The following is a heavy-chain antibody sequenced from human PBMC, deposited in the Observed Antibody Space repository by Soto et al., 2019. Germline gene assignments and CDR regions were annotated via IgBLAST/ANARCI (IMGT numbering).Heavy chain of an antibody. CDR3: ARQFIWSMVRGVTNWFDP. J-gene: IGHJ5*02. Sequence: QLQLQESGPGLVKPSETLSLTCTVSGGSISSSSYYWGWIRQPPGKGLEWIGSIYYSGSTYYNPSLKSRVTIAVDTSKNQLSLKLSSVTAADTAVYYCARQFIWSMVRGVTNWFDPWGQGTLVTVSS. CDR2: IYYSGST. D-gene: IGHD3-10*01. V-gene: IGHV4-39*01. CDR1: GGSISSSSYY.